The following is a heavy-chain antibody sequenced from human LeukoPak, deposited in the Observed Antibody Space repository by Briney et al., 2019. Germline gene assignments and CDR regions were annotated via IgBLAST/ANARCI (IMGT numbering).Heavy chain of an antibody. Sequence: GGSLRLSCAASGFTFSNAWRSWVRQAPGKGLEWVGRIKSKTDGGTTDYAAPVKGRFTISRDDSKNTLYLQMNSLKTEDTAVYYCTTQYYDILTGYFQFDYWGQGTLVTVSS. CDR2: IKSKTDGGTT. CDR1: GFTFSNAW. J-gene: IGHJ4*02. D-gene: IGHD3-9*01. V-gene: IGHV3-15*01. CDR3: TTQYYDILTGYFQFDY.